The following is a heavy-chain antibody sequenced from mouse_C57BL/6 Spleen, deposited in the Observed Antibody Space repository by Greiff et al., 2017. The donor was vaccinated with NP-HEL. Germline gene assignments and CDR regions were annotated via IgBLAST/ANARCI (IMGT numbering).Heavy chain of an antibody. Sequence: QVQLQQPGAELVMPGASVKLSCKASGYTFTSYWMHWVKQRPGQGLEWIGEIDPSDSYTNYNQKFKGKSTLTVDKSSSTAYMQLSSLTSEDSAVYYCARGAQVSWFAYWGQGTLVTVSA. CDR2: IDPSDSYT. CDR3: ARGAQVSWFAY. J-gene: IGHJ3*01. V-gene: IGHV1-69*01. CDR1: GYTFTSYW. D-gene: IGHD3-2*02.